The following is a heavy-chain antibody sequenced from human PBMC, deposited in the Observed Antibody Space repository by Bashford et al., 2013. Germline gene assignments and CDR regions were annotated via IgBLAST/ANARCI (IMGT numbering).Heavy chain of an antibody. D-gene: IGHD1-7*01. CDR3: ARVSLELRWRLNYFDY. V-gene: IGHV1-69*10. CDR2: IIPILGIA. J-gene: IGHJ4*02. Sequence: WVRQAPGQGLEWMGGIIPILGIANYAQKFQGRVTITADKSTSTAYMELSSLRSEDTAVYYCARVSLELRWRLNYFDYWGQGTLVTVSS.